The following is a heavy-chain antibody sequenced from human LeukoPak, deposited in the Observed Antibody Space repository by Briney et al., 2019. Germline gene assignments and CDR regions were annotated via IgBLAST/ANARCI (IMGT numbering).Heavy chain of an antibody. J-gene: IGHJ4*02. CDR1: GFTFSSYG. D-gene: IGHD1-26*01. V-gene: IGHV3-48*04. CDR2: ISTGSTII. Sequence: GGSLRLSCAASGFTFSSYGMHWVRQAPGKGLEWLSYISTGSTIIYYADSVKGRFTISRDDAKNSLYLQMNSLRAEDTALYYCARDYAGATPFDCWGQGTLVTVSS. CDR3: ARDYAGATPFDC.